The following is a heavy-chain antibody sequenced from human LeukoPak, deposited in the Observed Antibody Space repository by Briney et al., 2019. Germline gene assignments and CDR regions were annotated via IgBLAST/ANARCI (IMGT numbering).Heavy chain of an antibody. D-gene: IGHD6-19*01. J-gene: IGHJ4*02. CDR2: ISGSGGST. V-gene: IGHV3-23*01. CDR3: ARFGPSLYSSGWYSHFDY. Sequence: PGGSRRLSCAASGFTFSSYAMSWVRQAPGKGLEWVSAISGSGGSTYYADSVKGRFTISRDNSKNTLYLQMNSLRAEDTAVYYCARFGPSLYSSGWYSHFDYWGQGTLVTVSS. CDR1: GFTFSSYA.